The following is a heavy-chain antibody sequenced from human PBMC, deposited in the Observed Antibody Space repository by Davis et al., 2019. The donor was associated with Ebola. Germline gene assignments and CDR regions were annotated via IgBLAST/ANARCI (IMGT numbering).Heavy chain of an antibody. Sequence: GGSLRLSCAASGFTFGSYAMTWVRQAPGKGLEWVAGISGRGHSTSYADSVKGRFTISRDNSKNMLFLQMRSLRAEDTAVYYCAKDVELGYFDITTGYYTSFHHWGQGTLVTVSS. CDR2: ISGRGHST. CDR3: AKDVELGYFDITTGYYTSFHH. V-gene: IGHV3-23*01. D-gene: IGHD3-9*01. CDR1: GFTFGSYA. J-gene: IGHJ4*02.